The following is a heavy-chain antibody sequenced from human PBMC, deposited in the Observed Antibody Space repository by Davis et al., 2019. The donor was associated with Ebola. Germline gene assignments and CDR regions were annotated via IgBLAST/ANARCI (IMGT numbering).Heavy chain of an antibody. CDR2: IYYSGST. Sequence: SETLSLTCTLPGGSISSYYWSWIRQPPGKGLEWIGYIYYSGSTNYNPSLKSRVTISVDKSKNQFSLKLSSVTAADTAVYYCARETTVTLIDYWGQGTLVTVSS. CDR1: GGSISSYY. J-gene: IGHJ4*02. D-gene: IGHD4-17*01. V-gene: IGHV4-59*12. CDR3: ARETTVTLIDY.